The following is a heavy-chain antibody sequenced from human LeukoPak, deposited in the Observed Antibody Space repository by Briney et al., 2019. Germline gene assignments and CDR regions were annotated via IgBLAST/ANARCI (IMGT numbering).Heavy chain of an antibody. V-gene: IGHV3-74*01. Sequence: PGGSLRLSCAASGFTSSYFWMHWVRQAPGKGLVWVSRINNDGSSTSHADSVKGRFTISRDNAKNTLSLQMNSLRAEDTAVYYCARTPYYYGMDVWGQGTTVTVSS. J-gene: IGHJ6*02. CDR2: INNDGSST. CDR3: ARTPYYYGMDV. CDR1: GFTSSYFW.